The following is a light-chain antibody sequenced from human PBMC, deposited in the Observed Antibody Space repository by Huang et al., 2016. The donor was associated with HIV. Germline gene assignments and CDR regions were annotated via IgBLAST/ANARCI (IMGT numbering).Light chain of an antibody. CDR1: KSVSSN. J-gene: IGKJ2*01. Sequence: ERVLTQSPVSLSVSPGETATLSCRASKSVSSNLDWYQQKPGQAPRLLIYDASTRASGIPARFSGSGSEIEFTLTISSLQSEDFAIYYCQQYNNWPRTFGQGTKLEIK. CDR3: QQYNNWPRT. CDR2: DAS. V-gene: IGKV3-15*01.